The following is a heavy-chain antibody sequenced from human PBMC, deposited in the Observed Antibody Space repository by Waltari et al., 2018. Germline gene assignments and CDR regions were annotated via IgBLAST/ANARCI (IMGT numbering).Heavy chain of an antibody. CDR2: IYTSGST. V-gene: IGHV4-61*02. CDR1: GGSISSGSYS. J-gene: IGHJ4*02. CDR3: ARSYSSSWYIDY. D-gene: IGHD6-13*01. Sequence: QVQLQESGPGLVKPSQTLSLTCTVSGGSISSGSYSRSWIRQPAGKGLEWIGRIYTSGSTNYNPSLKSRVTISVDTSKNQFSLKLSSVTAADTAVYYCARSYSSSWYIDYWGQGTLVTVSS.